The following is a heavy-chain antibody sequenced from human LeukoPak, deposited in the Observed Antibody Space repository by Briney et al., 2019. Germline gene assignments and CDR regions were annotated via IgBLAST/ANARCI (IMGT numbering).Heavy chain of an antibody. CDR3: AKDGYYYDSSGLRD. CDR1: GFTFSSYG. Sequence: PGGSLRLSCAASGFTFSSYGMHWVRQAPGKGLEWVAVISYDGSNKYYADSVKGRFTISRDNSKNTLYLQMNSLRAEDTAVYYCAKDGYYYDSSGLRDWGQGTLVTVSS. V-gene: IGHV3-30*18. D-gene: IGHD3-22*01. J-gene: IGHJ4*02. CDR2: ISYDGSNK.